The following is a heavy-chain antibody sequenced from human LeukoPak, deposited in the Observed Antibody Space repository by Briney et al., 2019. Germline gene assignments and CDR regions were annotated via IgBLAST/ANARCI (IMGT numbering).Heavy chain of an antibody. V-gene: IGHV1-46*01. CDR3: ARNSGSGFDY. J-gene: IGHJ4*02. D-gene: IGHD2-15*01. CDR2: IDPSGGST. Sequence: ASVKVSCKASGYTFTSYYIVWVRQAPGQGLEWMGGIDPSGGSTSYAQKFQGRVTMTRGTSTSTVYMELSSLISEDTAVYYCARNSGSGFDYWGQGTLVTVSS. CDR1: GYTFTSYY.